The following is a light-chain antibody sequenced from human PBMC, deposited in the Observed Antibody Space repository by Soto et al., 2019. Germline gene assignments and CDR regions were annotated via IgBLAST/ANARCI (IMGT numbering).Light chain of an antibody. CDR3: SSYTSTTTL. CDR2: EVS. Sequence: QSALTQPASVSGSPGQSITISCTGTSSDFGGFSYVSWYQHHPGKASKLMIYEVSNRPSGVSNRFSGSKSGNTASLTISGLQTEDEADYYCSSYTSTTTLFGTGTK. V-gene: IGLV2-14*01. J-gene: IGLJ1*01. CDR1: SSDFGGFSY.